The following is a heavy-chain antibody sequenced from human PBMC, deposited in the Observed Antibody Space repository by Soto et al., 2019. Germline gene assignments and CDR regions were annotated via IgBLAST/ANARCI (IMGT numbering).Heavy chain of an antibody. CDR3: AREYYDFWSGSLVSMDV. Sequence: GGSLRLSCAASGFTFSGYWMHWVRQAPGKGLVWVSRINSDGSSTSYADSVKGRFTISRDNAKNTLYLQMNSLRAEDTAVYYCAREYYDFWSGSLVSMDVWGQGTTVTVSS. V-gene: IGHV3-74*01. CDR1: GFTFSGYW. D-gene: IGHD3-3*01. J-gene: IGHJ6*02. CDR2: INSDGSST.